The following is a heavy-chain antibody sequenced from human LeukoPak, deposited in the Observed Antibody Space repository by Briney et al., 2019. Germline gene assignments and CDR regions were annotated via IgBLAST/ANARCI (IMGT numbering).Heavy chain of an antibody. J-gene: IGHJ6*03. D-gene: IGHD4-17*01. CDR3: ARDGENDYGDYYYYMDV. V-gene: IGHV4-61*02. CDR1: GGSISSGSYY. Sequence: PSETLSLTCTVSGGSISSGSYYWSWIRQPAGKGLEWIGRIYTSGSTNYNPSLKSRVTISVDTSKNQFSLKLSSVTAADTAVYYCARDGENDYGDYYYYMDVWGKGTTVTVSS. CDR2: IYTSGST.